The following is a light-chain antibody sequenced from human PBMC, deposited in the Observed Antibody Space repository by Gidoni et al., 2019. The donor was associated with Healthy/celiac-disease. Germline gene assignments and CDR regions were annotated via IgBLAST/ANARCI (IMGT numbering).Light chain of an antibody. Sequence: IQLTQSPSSLSASVGDRVTITCRASQSISSYLNWYQQQPGKAPKLLIYAASSLQSGVPSRFSGSGSGTEFTLTISSLQPEDVATYYCQQSYSTPRTFGQGTKVEIK. CDR1: QSISSY. CDR2: AAS. V-gene: IGKV1-39*01. J-gene: IGKJ1*01. CDR3: QQSYSTPRT.